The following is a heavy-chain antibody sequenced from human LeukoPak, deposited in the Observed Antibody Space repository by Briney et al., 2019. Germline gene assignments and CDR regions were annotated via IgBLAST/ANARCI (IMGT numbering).Heavy chain of an antibody. D-gene: IGHD4-17*01. CDR2: TSSSSYI. CDR3: ARNDYGDYRDLYYFDY. Sequence: PGGSLRLSCAASGFIFSSYSMNWVRQAPGKGLEWVSSTSSSSYIYYPDSVRGRFTISRENAHNSLYLQMNSLRAEDTAVYYCARNDYGDYRDLYYFDYWGQGTLVTVSS. J-gene: IGHJ4*02. V-gene: IGHV3-21*01. CDR1: GFIFSSYS.